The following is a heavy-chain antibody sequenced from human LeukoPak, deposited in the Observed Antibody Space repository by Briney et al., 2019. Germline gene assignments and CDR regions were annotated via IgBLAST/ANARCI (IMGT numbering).Heavy chain of an antibody. CDR3: ARGGERGGYSSSWYYFDY. CDR2: IYSGGST. CDR1: GFTFSSYA. D-gene: IGHD6-13*01. Sequence: GGSLRLSCAASGFTFSSYAMSWVRQAPGKGLEWVSVIYSGGSTYYADSVKGRFTISRDNSKNTLYLQMNSLRAEDTAVYYCARGGERGGYSSSWYYFDYWGQGTLVTVSS. J-gene: IGHJ4*02. V-gene: IGHV3-66*01.